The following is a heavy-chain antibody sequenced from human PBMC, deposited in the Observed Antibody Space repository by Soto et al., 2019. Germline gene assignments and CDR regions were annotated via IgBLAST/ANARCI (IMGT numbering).Heavy chain of an antibody. D-gene: IGHD3-16*02. CDR2: IYYSGGT. V-gene: IGHV4-39*01. J-gene: IGHJ4*02. CDR1: GASSSGSSYY. Sequence: LQLQESGPGLVKPSETLSLTCTVSGASSSGSSYYWGWIRQPPGKGLEWIGNIYYSGGTYYNPSDQSPVTISLGTSKNQFSLNLIPVTAAGTAVYYCARLLVLSLYFGTYHFDSWGQGVLVTVSS. CDR3: ARLLVLSLYFGTYHFDS.